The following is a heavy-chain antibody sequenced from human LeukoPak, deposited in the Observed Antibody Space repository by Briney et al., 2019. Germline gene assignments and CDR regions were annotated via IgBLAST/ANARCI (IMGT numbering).Heavy chain of an antibody. Sequence: EASVKVSCKASGGTFSSYAISWVRQAPGQGLEWMGGIIPIFGTANYAQKFQGRVTITTDESTSTAYMELSSLRSEDTAVYYCARGTYYDILTGYYNGWYFDYWGQGTLVTVSS. J-gene: IGHJ4*02. CDR1: GGTFSSYA. CDR3: ARGTYYDILTGYYNGWYFDY. D-gene: IGHD3-9*01. V-gene: IGHV1-69*05. CDR2: IIPIFGTA.